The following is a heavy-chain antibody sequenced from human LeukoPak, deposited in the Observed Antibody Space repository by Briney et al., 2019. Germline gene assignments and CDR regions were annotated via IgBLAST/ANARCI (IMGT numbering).Heavy chain of an antibody. CDR3: ARKATIIDY. CDR1: GFTFRDYW. J-gene: IGHJ4*02. V-gene: IGHV3-7*04. D-gene: IGHD5-12*01. Sequence: GGSLRLSCAASGFTFRDYWMSWVRQAPGSGLEWVAKIDFHGSERYYVDSVKGRFTISRDNAKNSLYLQMNSLRAEDTAVYYCARKATIIDYWGQGTLVTVSS. CDR2: IDFHGSER.